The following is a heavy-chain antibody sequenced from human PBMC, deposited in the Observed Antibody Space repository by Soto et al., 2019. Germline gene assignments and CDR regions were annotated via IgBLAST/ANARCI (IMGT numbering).Heavy chain of an antibody. CDR1: GFTFSTFG. Sequence: QVQLVESGGGAVQPGRSLRLSCAASGFTFSTFGMHWVRQAPGKGLEWVAIIWHDGSNKYYADSVKGRFTVSRDNSKNTLYLQMNSLRTEDTAVYYCALLPHCGDGTCWPQPDYGGQGTLVTVSS. D-gene: IGHD2-15*01. J-gene: IGHJ4*02. V-gene: IGHV3-33*01. CDR2: IWHDGSNK. CDR3: ALLPHCGDGTCWPQPDY.